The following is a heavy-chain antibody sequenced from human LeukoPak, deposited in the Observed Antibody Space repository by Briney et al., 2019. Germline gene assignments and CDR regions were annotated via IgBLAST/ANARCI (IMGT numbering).Heavy chain of an antibody. J-gene: IGHJ5*02. CDR2: IRYDGSNK. V-gene: IGHV3-30*02. D-gene: IGHD6-13*01. Sequence: GGSLRLSCAASGFTFSSYGMHWVRQAPGKGLEWVAFIRYDGSNKYYADSVKGRFTISRDNSKNTLYLQMNSLRAEDTAVYYCAKSGYSSSWSNAAVYNWFDPWGQGTLVTVSS. CDR1: GFTFSSYG. CDR3: AKSGYSSSWSNAAVYNWFDP.